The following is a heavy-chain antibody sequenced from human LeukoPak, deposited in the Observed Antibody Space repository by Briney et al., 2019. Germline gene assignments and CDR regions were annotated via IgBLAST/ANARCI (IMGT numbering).Heavy chain of an antibody. J-gene: IGHJ5*02. V-gene: IGHV3-53*01. CDR3: ARWHYP. CDR1: GFVVSDNF. D-gene: IGHD3-10*01. Sequence: PGGSLRLSCAVSGFVVSDNFMSWVRQAPGKGLEWVSVIFSGGGAFYADSVGGRFTVFRDNSKNTLYLQMNSLRAEDTAIYYCARWHYPWGQGTLVTVSS. CDR2: IFSGGGA.